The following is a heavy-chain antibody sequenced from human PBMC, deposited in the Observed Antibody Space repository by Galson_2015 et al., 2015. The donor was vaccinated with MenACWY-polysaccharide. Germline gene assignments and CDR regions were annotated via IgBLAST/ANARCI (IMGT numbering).Heavy chain of an antibody. CDR3: ANSGYCSGDSCYGGMDV. J-gene: IGHJ6*02. V-gene: IGHV3-23*01. D-gene: IGHD2-15*01. Sequence: SLRLSCAASGFTFSSYAMSWVRQAPGAGLEWVSALSGRGGRTYYADSVKGRFTISRDNSKNTLYLQMNSLRAEDTAIYYCANSGYCSGDSCYGGMDVWGQGTTVTVSS. CDR2: LSGRGGRT. CDR1: GFTFSSYA.